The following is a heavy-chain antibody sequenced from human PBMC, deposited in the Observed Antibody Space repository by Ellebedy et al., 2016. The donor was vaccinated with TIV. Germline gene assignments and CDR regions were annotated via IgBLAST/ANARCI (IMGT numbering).Heavy chain of an antibody. Sequence: GESLKISCAASGFSFSSFWMTWFRQAPGKGLEWVASIKQDGSEIHYVDSVEGRFTISRDNAKDSVYLQMNSLRAEDTAVYFCERRYYASGSYIDYWGQGTLVAVSS. J-gene: IGHJ4*02. CDR3: ERRYYASGSYIDY. CDR1: GFSFSSFW. D-gene: IGHD3-10*01. CDR2: IKQDGSEI. V-gene: IGHV3-7*03.